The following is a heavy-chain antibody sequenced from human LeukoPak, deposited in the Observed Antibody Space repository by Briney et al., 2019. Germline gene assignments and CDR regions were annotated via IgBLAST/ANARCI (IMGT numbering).Heavy chain of an antibody. V-gene: IGHV4-34*01. CDR3: ARGGPTMLVVVSTTSDWFDP. Sequence: PSETLSLTCAVYGGSFSGYYWSWIRQPPGKGLEWIGEINHSGSTNYNPSLKSRVTISVDTSKNQFSLKLSSVTAADTAVYYCARGGPTMLVVVSTTSDWFDPWGPGTLVTVSS. CDR2: INHSGST. CDR1: GGSFSGYY. D-gene: IGHD3-22*01. J-gene: IGHJ5*02.